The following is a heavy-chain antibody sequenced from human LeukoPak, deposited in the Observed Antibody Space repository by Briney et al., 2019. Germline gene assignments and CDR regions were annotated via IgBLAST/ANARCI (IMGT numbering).Heavy chain of an antibody. D-gene: IGHD2-2*02. J-gene: IGHJ4*02. CDR3: AKDLDVVPAAIDY. V-gene: IGHV3-23*01. CDR2: ISGNGGST. Sequence: GESLRLSCAASGFTFSNYAMSWVRQAPGKGLGWVSAISGNGGSTYYADSVKGRFTISRDNSKNTLYLQMNSRRADDTAVYYCAKDLDVVPAAIDYWGQGPLVTVSS. CDR1: GFTFSNYA.